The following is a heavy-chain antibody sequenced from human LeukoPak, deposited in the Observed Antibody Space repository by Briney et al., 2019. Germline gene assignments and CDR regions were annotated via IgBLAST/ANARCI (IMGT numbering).Heavy chain of an antibody. CDR1: GGSISSYY. CDR3: ARARRQEFLWFGDRLDAFDI. J-gene: IGHJ3*02. D-gene: IGHD3-10*01. V-gene: IGHV4-59*01. Sequence: SETLSLTCTVSGGSISSYYWSWIRQPPGKGLEWIGYIYYSGSTNYNPSLKSRVTISVDTSKNQFSLKLSSVTAADTAVYYCARARRQEFLWFGDRLDAFDIWGQGTMVTVSS. CDR2: IYYSGST.